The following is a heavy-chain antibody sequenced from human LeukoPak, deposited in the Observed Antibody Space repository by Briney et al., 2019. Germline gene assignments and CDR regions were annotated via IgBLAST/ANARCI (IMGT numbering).Heavy chain of an antibody. CDR1: GGSFSGYY. D-gene: IGHD3-9*01. V-gene: IGHV4-34*01. J-gene: IGHJ4*02. CDR3: ARGVLTNYDILTGPTLPFDY. CDR2: INHSGST. Sequence: SETLSLTCAVYGGSFSGYYWSWIRQPPGKGLEWIGEINHSGSTNYNPSLKSRVTISVDTSKNQFSLKLSSVTAADTAVYYCARGVLTNYDILTGPTLPFDYWGQGTLVTVSS.